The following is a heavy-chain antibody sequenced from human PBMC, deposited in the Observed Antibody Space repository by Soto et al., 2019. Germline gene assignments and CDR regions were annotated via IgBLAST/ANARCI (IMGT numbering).Heavy chain of an antibody. CDR1: GFTFSSYS. V-gene: IGHV3-21*01. J-gene: IGHJ3*02. Sequence: GGSLRLSCAASGFTFSSYSMNWVRQAPGKGLEWVSSISSSSSYIYYADSVKGRLTISRDNAKNSLYLQMNSLRAEDTAVYYCARGGVVRAPDAFDIWGQGTMVTVSS. CDR2: ISSSSSYI. D-gene: IGHD3-10*01. CDR3: ARGGVVRAPDAFDI.